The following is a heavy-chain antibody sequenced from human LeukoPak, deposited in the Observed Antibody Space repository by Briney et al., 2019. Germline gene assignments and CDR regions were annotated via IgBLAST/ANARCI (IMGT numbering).Heavy chain of an antibody. CDR1: GFTFSSYE. J-gene: IGHJ4*02. V-gene: IGHV3-48*03. CDR3: ARNDYNFDY. Sequence: GGSLRLSCAASGFTFSSYEMNWVRQAPGKGLQWVSDISSSGTTIYYADSVQGRFTISRDNAKNSLYLQMSSLRAEDTAVYYCARNDYNFDYWGQGTLVTVSS. D-gene: IGHD3-16*01. CDR2: ISSSGTTI.